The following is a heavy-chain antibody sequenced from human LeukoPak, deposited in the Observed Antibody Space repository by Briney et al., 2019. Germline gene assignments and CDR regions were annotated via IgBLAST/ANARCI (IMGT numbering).Heavy chain of an antibody. V-gene: IGHV3-23*01. Sequence: GGSLRLSCAASGFTFSSYAMSWVRQAPGKGLEWVSGISRSGGSTYYADSVKGRFTISRDNSKNTLYLQMNSLRVEDTAVYYCARDSRSFIVMITEPRKNLVDYWGQGTLVTVSS. D-gene: IGHD3-16*01. CDR3: ARDSRSFIVMITEPRKNLVDY. CDR2: ISRSGGST. J-gene: IGHJ4*02. CDR1: GFTFSSYA.